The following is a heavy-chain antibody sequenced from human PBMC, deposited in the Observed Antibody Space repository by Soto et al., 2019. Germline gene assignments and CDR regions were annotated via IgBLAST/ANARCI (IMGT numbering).Heavy chain of an antibody. Sequence: GSLRLSCAASGFTFSNYAMSWVRQAPGQGLEWVSDISGGGGSTYYADSVKGRFTISRDNSKNTLYLQMNSLRAEDTAVYYCAKTPARALEWLFCDSWGQGTLVTVS. CDR2: ISGGGGST. J-gene: IGHJ4*02. CDR3: AKTPARALEWLFCDS. V-gene: IGHV3-23*01. CDR1: GFTFSNYA. D-gene: IGHD3-3*01.